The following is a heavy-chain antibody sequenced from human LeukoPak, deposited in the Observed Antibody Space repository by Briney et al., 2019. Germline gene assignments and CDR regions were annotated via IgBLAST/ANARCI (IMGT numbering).Heavy chain of an antibody. V-gene: IGHV4-30-4*02. J-gene: IGHJ4*02. D-gene: IGHD3/OR15-3a*01. CDR3: AGGLVIRPLDY. CDR1: GGSISSGDYY. CDR2: IYYSGST. Sequence: SETLSLTCTVSGGSISSGDYYWSWIRQPPGKGLEWIGYIYYSGSTYYNPSLKSRVTISVDTSKNQFSLKLSSVTAADTAVYYCAGGLVIRPLDYWGQGTLVTVSS.